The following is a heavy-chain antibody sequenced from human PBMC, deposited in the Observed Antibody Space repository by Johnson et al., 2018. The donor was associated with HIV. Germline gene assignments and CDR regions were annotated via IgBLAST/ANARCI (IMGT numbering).Heavy chain of an antibody. Sequence: QVQVVESGGGVVQPGRSLRLSCAASGFTFSSYAMHWVRQAPGKGLEWVAVISYDGSNKYYADSVKGRFTISRYNSKNTLYLQMNSLRAEDTAVYYCARDGRITGTKDAFDIWGQGTMVTVSS. CDR1: GFTFSSYA. CDR2: ISYDGSNK. CDR3: ARDGRITGTKDAFDI. V-gene: IGHV3-30*04. J-gene: IGHJ3*02. D-gene: IGHD1-7*01.